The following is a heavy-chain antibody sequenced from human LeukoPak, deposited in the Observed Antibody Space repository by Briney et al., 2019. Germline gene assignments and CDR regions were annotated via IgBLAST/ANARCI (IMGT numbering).Heavy chain of an antibody. CDR2: INSDGSWT. D-gene: IGHD2-2*01. CDR1: GNYW. J-gene: IGHJ4*02. V-gene: IGHV3-74*01. CDR3: VSFYETY. Sequence: GRSLRLSCAASGNYWMHWVRQAPGKGLVWVSHINSDGSWTSYADSVKGRFTISKDNAKNTVYLQTNNLRVEDTAVYYCVSFYETYWGRGTLVTVSS.